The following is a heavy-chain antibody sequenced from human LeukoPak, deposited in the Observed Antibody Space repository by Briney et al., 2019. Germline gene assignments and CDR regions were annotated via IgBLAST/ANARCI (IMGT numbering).Heavy chain of an antibody. D-gene: IGHD2-2*01. Sequence: PGGSLKLSCAASGYTFSTYGMHWVRQAPGKGLEWVAFIRYDGNNKYYADFVKGRFTISRDNSKNTLYLDMNSLRTDDTAVYYCAKIEGKYQLANVPDHWGQGTLVTVSS. CDR3: AKIEGKYQLANVPDH. J-gene: IGHJ4*02. CDR2: IRYDGNNK. CDR1: GYTFSTYG. V-gene: IGHV3-30*02.